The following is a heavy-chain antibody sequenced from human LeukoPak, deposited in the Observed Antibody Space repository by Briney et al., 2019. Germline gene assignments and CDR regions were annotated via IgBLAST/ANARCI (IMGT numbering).Heavy chain of an antibody. CDR3: ARRHASYKYYFDY. CDR1: GYTFTGYY. J-gene: IGHJ4*02. CDR2: ISAYNGNT. D-gene: IGHD1-26*01. V-gene: IGHV1-18*04. Sequence: ASVKVSCKASGYTFTGYYMHWVRQAPGQGLEWMGWISAYNGNTNYAQKLQGRVTMTTDTSTSTAYMELRSLRSDDTAVYYCARRHASYKYYFDYWGQGTLVTVSS.